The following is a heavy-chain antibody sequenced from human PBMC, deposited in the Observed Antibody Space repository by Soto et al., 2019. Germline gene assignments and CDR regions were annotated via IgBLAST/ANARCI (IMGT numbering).Heavy chain of an antibody. J-gene: IGHJ4*02. D-gene: IGHD1-26*01. V-gene: IGHV1-18*01. CDR1: GYTFPNYG. Sequence: QVQLVQSGAEVKKPGASVKVSCKASGYTFPNYGITWVRQAPGQGLEWMGWISVYNGNTNYAQKFQGRVTMTTDTSTSTAYMELRSLRSDDTAIYYCARVVYDSGSYPWGYFDSWGQGTLVTVSS. CDR2: ISVYNGNT. CDR3: ARVVYDSGSYPWGYFDS.